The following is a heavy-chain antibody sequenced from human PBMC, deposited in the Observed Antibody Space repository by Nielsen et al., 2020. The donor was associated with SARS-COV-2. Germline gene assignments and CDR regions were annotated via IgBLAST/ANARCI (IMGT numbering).Heavy chain of an antibody. J-gene: IGHJ5*01. CDR1: GSDFSHHG. D-gene: IGHD3-16*01. V-gene: IGHV3-33*05. Sequence: GGSLTLSCAASGSDFSHHGIHWVRQAPGKGLEWVAHISYEGRNSGYADPVKGRFTISRDNSKNTGFLQMNSLRPEDTAFYFCARNPNYGNEFIIDSWGQGTLVTVPS. CDR2: ISYEGRNS. CDR3: ARNPNYGNEFIIDS.